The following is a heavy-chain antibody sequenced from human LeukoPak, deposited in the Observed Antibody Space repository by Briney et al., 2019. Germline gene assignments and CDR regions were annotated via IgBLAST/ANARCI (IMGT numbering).Heavy chain of an antibody. CDR3: ARGGRERYSSGWTDAFDI. Sequence: ASVKLSCKASGYTFTSYYMHWVRQAPAQGLEWMGIINPSGGSTSYAQKFYGRVPMTRDTSTSTVYMELSSLSSEDTAVYYCARGGRERYSSGWTDAFDIWGQGTMVTVSS. CDR2: INPSGGST. J-gene: IGHJ3*02. CDR1: GYTFTSYY. V-gene: IGHV1-46*01. D-gene: IGHD6-19*01.